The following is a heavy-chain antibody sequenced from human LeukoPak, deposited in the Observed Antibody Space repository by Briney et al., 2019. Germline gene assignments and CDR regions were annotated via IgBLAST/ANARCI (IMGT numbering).Heavy chain of an antibody. CDR2: INPSGGST. CDR3: ARANLGSYAQFVYYYYYGMDV. D-gene: IGHD3-16*01. Sequence: ASVKVSCKASGYTFTSYYMHWVRQAPGQGLEWMGIINPSGGSTSYAQKFQGRVTMTRDTSTSTVYMELSSLRSEDTAVYYCARANLGSYAQFVYYYYYGMDVWGQGTTVTVSS. V-gene: IGHV1-46*01. CDR1: GYTFTSYY. J-gene: IGHJ6*02.